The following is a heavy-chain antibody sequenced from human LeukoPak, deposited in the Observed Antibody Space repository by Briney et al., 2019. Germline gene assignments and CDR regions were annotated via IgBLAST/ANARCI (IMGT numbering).Heavy chain of an antibody. J-gene: IGHJ6*02. V-gene: IGHV1-2*02. CDR2: INPNSGGT. D-gene: IGHD3-10*01. CDR3: ARGWFGNYYYGVDV. Sequence: ASVKVSCKASGYTFAGYYMHWVRQAPGQGLEWMGWINPNSGGTNYAQKFQGRVTMTRDTSISTAYMELSRLRSDDTAVYYCARGWFGNYYYGVDVWGQGTTVTVSS. CDR1: GYTFAGYY.